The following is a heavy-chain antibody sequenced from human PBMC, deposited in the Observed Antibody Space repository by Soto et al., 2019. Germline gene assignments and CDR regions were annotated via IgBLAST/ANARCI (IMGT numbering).Heavy chain of an antibody. V-gene: IGHV2-5*01. CDR2: TYWNGDT. CDR1: GFSLNTTGVG. Sequence: QITLKESGPTLVKPTQTLTLTCSFSGFSLNTTGVGVGWVRQPPGKALEWFTLTYWNGDTRDSPSLKSRLTVTEDASRNQVDLTLTQMDPVDTAIYYCTYLPPVADYNFDPWGQGTLVTVSS. CDR3: TYLPPVADYNFDP. D-gene: IGHD4-4*01. J-gene: IGHJ5*02.